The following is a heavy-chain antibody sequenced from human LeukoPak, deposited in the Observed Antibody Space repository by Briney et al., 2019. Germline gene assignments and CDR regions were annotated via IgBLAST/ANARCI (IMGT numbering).Heavy chain of an antibody. CDR3: AGGSIYCSGGSCYPRSAQLDY. J-gene: IGHJ4*02. Sequence: GSLRLSCAASGFTVTGNYMSWIRQPPGKGLEWIGEINHSGSTNYNPSLKSRVTISVDTSKNQFSLKLSSVTAADTAVYYCAGGSIYCSGGSCYPRSAQLDYWGQGTLVTVSS. D-gene: IGHD2-15*01. CDR2: INHSGST. CDR1: GFTVTGNY. V-gene: IGHV4-34*01.